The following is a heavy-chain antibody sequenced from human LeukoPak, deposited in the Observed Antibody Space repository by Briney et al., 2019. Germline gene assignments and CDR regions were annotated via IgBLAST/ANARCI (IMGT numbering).Heavy chain of an antibody. CDR3: ARDGRSSTGGYFDY. CDR1: GFTFSSYA. Sequence: GGSLRLSCAASGFTFSSYAMSWVRQAPGKGLEWVSYISSSGSTIFYADSVKARLTISRDNAMNSVYLQMNSLRAEDTAVYYCARDGRSSTGGYFDYWGQGILVTVSS. V-gene: IGHV3-48*04. CDR2: ISSSGSTI. D-gene: IGHD2-2*01. J-gene: IGHJ4*02.